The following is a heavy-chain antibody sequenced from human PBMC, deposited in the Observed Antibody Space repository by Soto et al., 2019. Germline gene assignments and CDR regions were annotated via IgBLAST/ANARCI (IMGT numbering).Heavy chain of an antibody. D-gene: IGHD5-12*01. J-gene: IGHJ6*02. CDR2: ISYDGSNK. CDR3: AKDPAVATIYYYYGMDV. CDR1: GFTFSSYG. Sequence: QVQLVESGGGVVQPGRSLRLSCAASGFTFSSYGMHWVRQAPGKGLEWVAVISYDGSNKYYADSVKGRFTISRDNSKNTLYLQMNSLRAEDTAVYYCAKDPAVATIYYYYGMDVWGQGTTVTVSS. V-gene: IGHV3-30*18.